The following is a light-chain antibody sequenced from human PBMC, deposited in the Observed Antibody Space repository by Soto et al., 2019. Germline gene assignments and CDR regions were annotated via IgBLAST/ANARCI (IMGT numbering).Light chain of an antibody. CDR2: DAS. CDR1: QSISSW. CDR3: QQYNSYSPT. V-gene: IGKV1-5*01. J-gene: IGKJ5*01. Sequence: DIQMTQSPSALSASVGDRVTITCRASQSISSWLAWYQQKPGKAPKLLIYDASSLKSGVPSRFRGSGSGTEFTLTISSLQPDDFATEYCQQYNSYSPTFGQGTRLEIK.